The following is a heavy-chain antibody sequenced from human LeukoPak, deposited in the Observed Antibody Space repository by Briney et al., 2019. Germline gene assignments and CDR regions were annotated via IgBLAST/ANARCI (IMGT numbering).Heavy chain of an antibody. J-gene: IGHJ4*02. D-gene: IGHD6-19*01. CDR3: ARDSSGWYIHY. V-gene: IGHV3-33*01. CDR2: IWYDGSNK. CDR1: GVTFSSYD. Sequence: PGRSLRLSCAPSGVTFSSYDMHWVRQAPGKGLEWVAVIWYDGSNKYYADSVKGRFTISRDNSKNTLYLQMNSLRAEDTAVYYCARDSSGWYIHYWGQGTLVTVSS.